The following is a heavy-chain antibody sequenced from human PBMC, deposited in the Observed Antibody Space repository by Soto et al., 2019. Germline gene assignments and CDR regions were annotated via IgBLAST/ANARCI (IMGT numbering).Heavy chain of an antibody. CDR2: IYNSGST. Sequence: QVQLQESGPGLVKPSQTLSLTCTVSGGSINSGGYYWSWIRQHPGKGLEWIGYIYNSGSTYYNPSLNSRVTISGDTSKNQSSLKLSSVTAADTAVYCCARGITMVRGVIHTPYFDYWGQGTLVTVSS. CDR3: ARGITMVRGVIHTPYFDY. V-gene: IGHV4-31*03. D-gene: IGHD3-10*01. J-gene: IGHJ4*02. CDR1: GGSINSGGYY.